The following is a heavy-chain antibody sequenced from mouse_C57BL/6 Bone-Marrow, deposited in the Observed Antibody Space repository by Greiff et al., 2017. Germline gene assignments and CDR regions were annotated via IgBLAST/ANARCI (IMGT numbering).Heavy chain of an antibody. CDR1: GYAFTNYL. J-gene: IGHJ3*01. CDR3: ARIYPWFAY. Sequence: VQLVESGAELVRPGTSVKVSCKASGYAFTNYLIEWVKQRPGQGLEWIGVINPGSGGTNYNEKFKGKATLTADKSSSTAYMQLSSLTSEDSAVYFCARIYPWFAYWGQGTLVTVSA. CDR2: INPGSGGT. V-gene: IGHV1-54*01. D-gene: IGHD2-3*01.